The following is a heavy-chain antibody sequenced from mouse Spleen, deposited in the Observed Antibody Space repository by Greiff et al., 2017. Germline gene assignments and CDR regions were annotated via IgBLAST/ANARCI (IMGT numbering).Heavy chain of an antibody. V-gene: IGHV1-54*01. CDR2: INPGSGGT. CDR3: ARSHWDGYYFAY. D-gene: IGHD4-1*01. Sequence: QVHVKQSGAELVRPGTSVKVSCTASGYAFTNYLIEWVKQRPGQGLEWIGVINPGSGGTNYNETFKGKATLTADKSSSPAYMQLSSLTSEDSAVYFCARSHWDGYYFAYWGQGTTRTVSS. CDR1: GYAFTNYL. J-gene: IGHJ2*01.